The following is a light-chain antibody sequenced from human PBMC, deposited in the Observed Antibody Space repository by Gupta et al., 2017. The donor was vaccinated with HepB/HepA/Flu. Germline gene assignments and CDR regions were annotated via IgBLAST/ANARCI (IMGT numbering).Light chain of an antibody. CDR1: SSDVGGYNY. J-gene: IGLJ2*01. V-gene: IGLV2-14*03. CDR2: DVS. CDR3: SSYTSSSTVV. Sequence: QSALTQPASVSGFPGPSITIPCPGTSSDVGGYNYVSWYQQHPGKAPKLMIYDVSNRPSGVSNRFSGSKSGNTASLTISGLQAEDEADYYCSSYTSSSTVVFGGGTKLTVL.